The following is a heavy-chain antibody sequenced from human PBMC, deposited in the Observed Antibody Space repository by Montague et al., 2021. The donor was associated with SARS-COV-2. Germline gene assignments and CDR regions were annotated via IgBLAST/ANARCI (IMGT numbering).Heavy chain of an antibody. J-gene: IGHJ4*02. D-gene: IGHD3-16*01. CDR3: ATTIYDYVWGTRVEFDY. Sequence: PALVKPTQTLTLTCTFSGFSPSTSGMCVSWIRQPPGKALEWLALIDWDDDKYYSTSLKTRLTISKDISKNQVVLTMTNMDPVDTATYYCATTIYDYVWGTRVEFDYWGQGTLVTVSS. V-gene: IGHV2-70*01. CDR2: IDWDDDK. CDR1: GFSPSTSGMC.